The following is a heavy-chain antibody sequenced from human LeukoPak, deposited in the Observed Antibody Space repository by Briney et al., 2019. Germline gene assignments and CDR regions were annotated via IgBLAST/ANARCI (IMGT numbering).Heavy chain of an antibody. CDR2: IYYSGST. V-gene: IGHV4-39*01. D-gene: IGHD4-11*01. CDR1: GGSIGSSAYF. Sequence: SETLSLTCTVSGGSIGSSAYFWGWIRQPPGKGLKWIGSIYYSGSTYYSPSLESRVTMSVDTSKNQFSLNLTSVTAADTAVYFCARSTTIKGWFDPWGQGTLVTVSS. CDR3: ARSTTIKGWFDP. J-gene: IGHJ5*02.